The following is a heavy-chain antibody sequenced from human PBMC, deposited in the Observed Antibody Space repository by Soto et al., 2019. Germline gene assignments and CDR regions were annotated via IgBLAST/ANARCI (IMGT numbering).Heavy chain of an antibody. CDR2: INPNSGNT. V-gene: IGHV1-8*01. CDR1: GYIFTNYD. Sequence: QVQLVQSGAEVKKPGASVKVSCKASGYIFTNYDINWVRQATGQGLEYLGWINPNSGNTGYVQKFQGRVTMTRTTSRNTAYMELNSLRSEDTAVYYCARGINYGDYSRWFDPCGQGTLVTVSS. CDR3: ARGINYGDYSRWFDP. J-gene: IGHJ5*02. D-gene: IGHD4-17*01.